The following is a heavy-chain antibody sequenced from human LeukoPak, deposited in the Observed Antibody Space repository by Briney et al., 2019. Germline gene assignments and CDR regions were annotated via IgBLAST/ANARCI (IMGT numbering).Heavy chain of an antibody. Sequence: GVLRLSCAASGFTFSNAWMSWVRQAPGKGLEWVGRIKSKTDGGTTDYAAPVKGRFTISRDDSKNTLYLQMNSLKTEDTAVYYCTTESSSWYVFDYYYMDVWGKGTTVTVSS. D-gene: IGHD6-13*01. J-gene: IGHJ6*03. CDR3: TTESSSWYVFDYYYMDV. CDR1: GFTFSNAW. V-gene: IGHV3-15*01. CDR2: IKSKTDGGTT.